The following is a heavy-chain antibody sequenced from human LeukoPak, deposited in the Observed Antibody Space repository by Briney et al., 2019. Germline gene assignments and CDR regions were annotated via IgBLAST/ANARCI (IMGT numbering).Heavy chain of an antibody. Sequence: KPSETLSLTCTVSGGSISSGSYYWSWIRQPAGKGLEWIGRIYTSRSTNYKPSLKSRVTLSVDTSKTQFSLKLSSVTAADTAVYYCARVRRVFKRNLGRSTEYYSYYYMDVWGKGTTVTVSS. CDR2: IYTSRST. J-gene: IGHJ6*03. CDR3: ARVRRVFKRNLGRSTEYYSYYYMDV. D-gene: IGHD1-14*01. V-gene: IGHV4-61*02. CDR1: GGSISSGSYY.